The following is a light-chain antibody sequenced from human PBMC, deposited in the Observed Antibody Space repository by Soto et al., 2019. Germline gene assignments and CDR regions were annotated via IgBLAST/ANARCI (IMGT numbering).Light chain of an antibody. CDR1: NIGSKS. CDR2: YDS. V-gene: IGLV3-21*04. J-gene: IGLJ2*01. CDR3: QVWDSSSDHVV. Sequence: SYELTQPPSVSVAPGKTARITCGGNNIGSKSVHWYQQKPGQAPVLVIYYDSDRPSGSPERFSGSNSGNTATLTISRVEAGDEADDYCQVWDSSSDHVVFGGGTKVTVL.